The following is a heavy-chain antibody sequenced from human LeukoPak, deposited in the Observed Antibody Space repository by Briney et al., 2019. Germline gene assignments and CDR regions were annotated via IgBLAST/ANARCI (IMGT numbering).Heavy chain of an antibody. J-gene: IGHJ4*02. CDR3: ARFDSSGYYYFDY. V-gene: IGHV7-4-1*02. D-gene: IGHD3-22*01. Sequence: ASVKVSCKASGYTFSSYAMNWVRQAPGQGLEWMGWINTNTGNPTYAQGFTGRFAFSLDTSVSTAYLQISSLQAEDTAVYYCARFDSSGYYYFDYWGQGTLVTVSS. CDR1: GYTFSSYA. CDR2: INTNTGNP.